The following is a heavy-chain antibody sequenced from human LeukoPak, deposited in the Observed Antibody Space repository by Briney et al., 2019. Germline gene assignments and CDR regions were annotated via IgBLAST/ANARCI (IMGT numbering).Heavy chain of an antibody. J-gene: IGHJ6*02. D-gene: IGHD3-22*01. Sequence: PSETLSLTCAVAGGSISSSNWWSWVRQPPGKGLEWIGEIYHSESTNYNPSLKSRVTISVDKSKNQFSLKLSSVTAADTAVYYCARDRHYYDSSGYFPYYYGMDVWGQGTTVTVSS. CDR2: IYHSEST. CDR1: GGSISSSNW. V-gene: IGHV4-4*02. CDR3: ARDRHYYDSSGYFPYYYGMDV.